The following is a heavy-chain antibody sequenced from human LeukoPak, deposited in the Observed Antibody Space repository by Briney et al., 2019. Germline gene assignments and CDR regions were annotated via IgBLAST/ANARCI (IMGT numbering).Heavy chain of an antibody. CDR3: ALGNCPTTSCYPGVAFDI. V-gene: IGHV4-61*02. CDR2: FYASGST. Sequence: SETLSLTCTVSGGSISSGGYFWSWIRQPAGKGLEWIGRFYASGSTNYNPSLQSRVTISVDTSKNQFSLKLTSVTAADTAVYYCALGNCPTTSCYPGVAFDIWGQGTKVTVS. CDR1: GGSISSGGYF. J-gene: IGHJ3*02. D-gene: IGHD2-2*01.